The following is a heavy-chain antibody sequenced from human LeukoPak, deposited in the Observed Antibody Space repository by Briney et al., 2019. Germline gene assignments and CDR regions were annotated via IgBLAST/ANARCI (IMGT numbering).Heavy chain of an antibody. Sequence: SETLSLTCAVYGGSFSGYYWSWIRQPPGKGLEWIGEINHSGSTNYNPSLKSRVTISVDTSKNQFSLKLSSVTAADTAVYYCARARPGGYNPFDYWGQGTLVTVSS. CDR2: INHSGST. J-gene: IGHJ4*02. V-gene: IGHV4-34*01. D-gene: IGHD5-24*01. CDR1: GGSFSGYY. CDR3: ARARPGGYNPFDY.